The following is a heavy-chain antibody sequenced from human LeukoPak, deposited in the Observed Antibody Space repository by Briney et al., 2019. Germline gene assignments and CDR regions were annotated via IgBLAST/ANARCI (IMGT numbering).Heavy chain of an antibody. Sequence: PSETLSLTCAVYGGSFSGYYWSWIRQPPGKGLEWIGEINHSGSTNYNPSLKSRVTISVDTSKNQFSLKLSSVTAADTAVYYCARGLYCSSTSCYQLYFDYWGQGTLVTVSS. CDR1: GGSFSGYY. CDR3: ARGLYCSSTSCYQLYFDY. J-gene: IGHJ4*02. V-gene: IGHV4-34*01. D-gene: IGHD2-2*01. CDR2: INHSGST.